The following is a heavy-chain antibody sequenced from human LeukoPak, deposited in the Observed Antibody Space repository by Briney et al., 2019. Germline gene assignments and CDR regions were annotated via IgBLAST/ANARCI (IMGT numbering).Heavy chain of an antibody. D-gene: IGHD6-19*01. CDR2: IKQDGSEK. CDR3: ARGRDVAVAGMGYFDY. CDR1: GFTFSSYW. J-gene: IGHJ4*02. V-gene: IGHV3-7*03. Sequence: GGSLRLSCAASGFTFSSYWMSWVRQAPGKGLEWVANIKQDGSEKYYVDSVKGRFTISRDNAKNSLYLQMNSLRAEDTAVYYCARGRDVAVAGMGYFDYWGQGTVVTVS.